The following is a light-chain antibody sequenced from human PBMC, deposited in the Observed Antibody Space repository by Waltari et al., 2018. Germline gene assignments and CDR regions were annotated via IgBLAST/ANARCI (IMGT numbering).Light chain of an antibody. J-gene: IGLJ3*02. CDR2: DVS. Sequence: QSAPTQPPSVSGSPGKSITIPCTGTSSHVGGYNYACWYQQHPGKAPKLMIYDVSKRPSGVSNRFSGSKSGNTASLTISGLQAEDEADYYCSSYTSSSTWVFGGGTKLTVL. CDR1: SSHVGGYNY. V-gene: IGLV2-14*01. CDR3: SSYTSSSTWV.